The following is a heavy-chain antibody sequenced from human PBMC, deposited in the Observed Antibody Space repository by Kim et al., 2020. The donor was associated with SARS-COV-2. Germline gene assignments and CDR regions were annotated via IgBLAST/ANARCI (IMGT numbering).Heavy chain of an antibody. CDR1: GFTFSTNA. CDR3: ARPISI. D-gene: IGHD3-3*02. V-gene: IGHV3-23*01. Sequence: GGSLRLSYVASGFTFSTNAMTWVRQAPGKGLEWVSTITTVDNTYYAASVEGRFTISRDNSKNTIYLQMSNLRAEDTARYYCARPISIWGQGTMVTISS. J-gene: IGHJ3*02. CDR2: ITTVDNT.